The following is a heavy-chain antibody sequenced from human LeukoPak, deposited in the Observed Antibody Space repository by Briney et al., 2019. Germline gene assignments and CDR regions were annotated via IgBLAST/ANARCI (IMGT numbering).Heavy chain of an antibody. V-gene: IGHV3-48*02. Sequence: GGSLRLSCAASGFTFSSYSMNWVRQAPGKGREWVSFISSSGNTIYHADSVKGRFTIYRDNAKDSLYLQMDSLRDEDTAVYYCARTYGSFDYWGQGTLVTVSS. D-gene: IGHD4-17*01. CDR2: ISSSGNTI. CDR1: GFTFSSYS. CDR3: ARTYGSFDY. J-gene: IGHJ4*02.